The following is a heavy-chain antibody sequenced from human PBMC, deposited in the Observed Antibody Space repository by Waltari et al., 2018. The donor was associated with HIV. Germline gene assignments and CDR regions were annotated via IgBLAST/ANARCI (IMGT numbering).Heavy chain of an antibody. CDR3: ARDTGYCSFGSCSYNWLDP. J-gene: IGHJ5*02. V-gene: IGHV3-30*01. D-gene: IGHD2-15*01. Sequence: QVNLVESGGGVVQPGRSLRLSCAAPGFTFSRYAIHWGRQAPGKGLEWVALISYDGSNKYYADAVKGRFTISRDNSKNTLYLQMNSLGAEDTSVYYCARDTGYCSFGSCSYNWLDPWGQGTLVSVSS. CDR1: GFTFSRYA. CDR2: ISYDGSNK.